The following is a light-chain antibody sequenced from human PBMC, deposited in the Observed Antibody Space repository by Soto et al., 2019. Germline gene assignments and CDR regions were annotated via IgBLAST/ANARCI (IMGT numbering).Light chain of an antibody. CDR3: HQYDSWT. CDR2: GAS. J-gene: IGKJ1*01. V-gene: IGKV3-20*01. Sequence: EIVLTQSPGTLSFSPGERSTLACRASQSFNSIYLAWYQQKPGQAPRLLIYGASSRATGIPDRFSGSGSGTDFTLTISRLEPEDFAVYYCHQYDSWTFGQGTKVDIK. CDR1: QSFNSIY.